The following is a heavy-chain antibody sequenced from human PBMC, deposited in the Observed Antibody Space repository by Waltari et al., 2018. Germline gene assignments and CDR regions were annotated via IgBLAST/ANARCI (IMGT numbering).Heavy chain of an antibody. D-gene: IGHD6-13*01. CDR3: ARLAPKTYRSPVPGRDYYYGLDV. Sequence: EEQLVESGGGLVQPGASLSLSCAASGFTYSNHWMHWVRQAPGKGLVWVSRINGDGSTSNYADSVKGRFTISRDNTKKTLYLQMKRLRVEDTAVYYCARLAPKTYRSPVPGRDYYYGLDVWGQGTTVTVSS. CDR2: INGDGSTS. V-gene: IGHV3-74*01. CDR1: GFTYSNHW. J-gene: IGHJ6*02.